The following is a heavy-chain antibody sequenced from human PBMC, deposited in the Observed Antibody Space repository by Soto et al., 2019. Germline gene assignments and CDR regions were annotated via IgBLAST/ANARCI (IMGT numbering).Heavy chain of an antibody. CDR1: GGSFSGYY. Sequence: QVQLQQWGAGLLKPSETLSLTCAVYGGSFSGYYWTWIRQPTGTGLEWIGEINHSGSTNYNPSLKSRVTISVDTSKNQFSLKLTSVTAADTAVYYCARDKSTGLFDYWGQGTLVTVSS. CDR2: INHSGST. CDR3: ARDKSTGLFDY. J-gene: IGHJ4*02. D-gene: IGHD2-8*02. V-gene: IGHV4-34*01.